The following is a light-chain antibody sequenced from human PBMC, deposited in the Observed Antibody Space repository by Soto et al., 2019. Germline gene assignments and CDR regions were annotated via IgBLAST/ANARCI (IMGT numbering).Light chain of an antibody. CDR3: SSYTSSNTLA. J-gene: IGLJ2*01. V-gene: IGLV2-14*01. CDR1: SSDVGAYNY. Sequence: QSALTQPASVSGSPGQSITISCTGTSSDVGAYNYVSWYQQHPGKAPKLMIFEVSDRPSGVSNRFSGSKSGSTASLTISGLQAEDEADYYCSSYTSSNTLAFGGGTKLTVL. CDR2: EVS.